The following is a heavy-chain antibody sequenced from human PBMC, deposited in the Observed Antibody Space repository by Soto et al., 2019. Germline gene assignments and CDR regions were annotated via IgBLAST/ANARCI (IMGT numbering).Heavy chain of an antibody. CDR2: IFYTGST. J-gene: IGHJ4*02. CDR3: ARVGSSGWSPDY. V-gene: IGHV4-59*11. Sequence: NPSETLSLTCTVSGGSISGHYWIWIRQSPGKGLEWIGYIFYTGSTNYNPSLKSRVTLSVDTSKNQFSLRLSSVTAADTAVYYCARVGSSGWSPDYWGQGTLVTVSS. CDR1: GGSISGHY. D-gene: IGHD6-19*01.